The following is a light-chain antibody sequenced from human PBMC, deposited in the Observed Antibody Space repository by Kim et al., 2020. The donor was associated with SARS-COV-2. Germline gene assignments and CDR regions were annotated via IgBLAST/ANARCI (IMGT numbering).Light chain of an antibody. J-gene: IGKJ4*01. CDR2: GAS. Sequence: EIVLTQSPGTLSLSPGERATLSCRASQSVSSSYLAWYQQKPGQAPRLLIYGASSRATGIPDRFSGSGSGTDFTLTISRLEPEDFAVYYCQHYGSSGVLTFGGGTKVDIK. CDR1: QSVSSSY. V-gene: IGKV3-20*01. CDR3: QHYGSSGVLT.